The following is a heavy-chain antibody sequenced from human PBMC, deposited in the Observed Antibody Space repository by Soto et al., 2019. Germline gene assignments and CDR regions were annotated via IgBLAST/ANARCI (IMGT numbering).Heavy chain of an antibody. CDR2: IYFTGAT. D-gene: IGHD2-21*02. CDR1: GGSISSGTSY. J-gene: IGHJ4*02. Sequence: QMQLQESGSGLVKPSQTLSLTCNVSGGSISSGTSYWTWTRQHPGEGLEWIGHIYFTGATYSNPSLRSRLTMSGDTSKNQFSPKLTSVTAADTATYYCASIPRRGYSYGIDYWGQGTLVTVSS. V-gene: IGHV4-31*03. CDR3: ASIPRRGYSYGIDY.